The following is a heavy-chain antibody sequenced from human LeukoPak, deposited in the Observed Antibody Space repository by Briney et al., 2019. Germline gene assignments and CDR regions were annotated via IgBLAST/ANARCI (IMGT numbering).Heavy chain of an antibody. CDR1: GGTFSSYT. CDR3: ARDPGWFDP. V-gene: IGHV1-69*04. J-gene: IGHJ5*02. Sequence: SVKVSCKASGGTFSSYTISWVRQAPGQGLEWMGRIIPILGIANYAQKFRGRVTITADKSTSTAYVELSSLRSEDTAVYYCARDPGWFDPWGQGTLVTVSS. CDR2: IIPILGIA.